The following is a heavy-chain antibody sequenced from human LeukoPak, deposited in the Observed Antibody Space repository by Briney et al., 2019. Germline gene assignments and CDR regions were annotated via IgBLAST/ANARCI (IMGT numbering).Heavy chain of an antibody. CDR3: ASRYCSGGSCFSRDYYYYYMDV. V-gene: IGHV1-69*01. D-gene: IGHD2-15*01. CDR2: IILIFGTG. Sequence: ASVKVSCKTSGGTFRNYGFTWVRQAPGQGLEWMGGIILIFGTGKYAQKFQGRVTVIADEFTSTAYMELSSLRSKDTAVYYCASRYCSGGSCFSRDYYYYYMDVWGKGTTVTVSS. J-gene: IGHJ6*03. CDR1: GGTFRNYG.